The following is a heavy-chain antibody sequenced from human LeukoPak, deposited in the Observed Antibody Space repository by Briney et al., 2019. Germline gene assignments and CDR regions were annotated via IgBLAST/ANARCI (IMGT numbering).Heavy chain of an antibody. Sequence: SAKLSCKASRGTFSSYAISWVRQAPGQGLEWMGGIIPIFGTANYAQKFQGRVTITADESTSTAYMELSSLRSEDTAVDYCAREGVVVVWGQGTLVTVSS. CDR1: RGTFSSYA. J-gene: IGHJ4*02. CDR3: AREGVVVV. D-gene: IGHD3-22*01. V-gene: IGHV1-69*13. CDR2: IIPIFGTA.